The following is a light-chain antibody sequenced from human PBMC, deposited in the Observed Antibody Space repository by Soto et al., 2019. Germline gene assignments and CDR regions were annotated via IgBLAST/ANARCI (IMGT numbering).Light chain of an antibody. V-gene: IGKV4-1*01. Sequence: DIVMTQSPDSLAVSLGERATINCKSSQSVLYSSNNKNYLAWYQQKPGQPPKPLIYWASTRESGVPDRFSGSGSGTDFTLTISILQAEDVAVYYCQQYYSTPWTFGQGTKLEIK. CDR1: QSVLYSSNNKNY. CDR2: WAS. CDR3: QQYYSTPWT. J-gene: IGKJ1*01.